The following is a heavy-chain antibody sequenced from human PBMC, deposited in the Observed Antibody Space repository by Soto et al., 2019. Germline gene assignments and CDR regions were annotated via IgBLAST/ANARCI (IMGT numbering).Heavy chain of an antibody. D-gene: IGHD3-22*01. Sequence: GASVKVSCAASGFTVSSNYMSWVRQAPGKGLEWVSVIYSGGSTYYADSVKGRFTISRDNSKNTLYLQMNSLRAEDTAVYYCARVLGNYYDSSGYYDYWGQGTLVTVSS. V-gene: IGHV3-53*01. CDR3: ARVLGNYYDSSGYYDY. J-gene: IGHJ4*02. CDR1: GFTVSSNY. CDR2: IYSGGST.